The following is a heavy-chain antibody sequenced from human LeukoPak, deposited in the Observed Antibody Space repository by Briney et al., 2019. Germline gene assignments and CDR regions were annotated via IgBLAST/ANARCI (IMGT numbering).Heavy chain of an antibody. CDR3: AREFVGRMTTVTTVDY. D-gene: IGHD4-17*01. V-gene: IGHV7-4-1*02. CDR1: GYTFTSYA. CDR2: INTNTGNP. Sequence: GASVNVSCKASGYTFTSYAMNWVRQAPGQGLEWMGWINTNTGNPTYAQGFTGRFVFSLDTSVSTAYLQISSLKAEDTAVYYCAREFVGRMTTVTTVDYWGQGTLVTVSS. J-gene: IGHJ4*02.